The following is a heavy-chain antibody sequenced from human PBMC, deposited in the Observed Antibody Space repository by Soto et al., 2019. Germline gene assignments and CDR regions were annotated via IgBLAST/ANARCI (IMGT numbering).Heavy chain of an antibody. Sequence: QVQLVQSGAEVKKPGASVKVSCKASGYTFTSYGISWVRQAPGQGLEWMGWISAYNGNTNYAQKLQGRVTMTTDTCTSTAYRELRSLGSDDTAVYYCARDRYCRGASRYPFPYWRPGSLVTLSS. J-gene: IGHJ1*01. CDR3: ARDRYCRGASRYPFPY. V-gene: IGHV1-18*04. D-gene: IGHD2-15*01. CDR1: GYTFTSYG. CDR2: ISAYNGNT.